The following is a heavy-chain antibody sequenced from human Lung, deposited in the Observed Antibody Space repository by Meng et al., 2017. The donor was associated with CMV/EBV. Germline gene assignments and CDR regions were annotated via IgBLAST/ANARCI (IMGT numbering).Heavy chain of an antibody. CDR1: GGTFSSYA. Sequence: SXXVSXKASGGTFSSYAISWVRQAPGQGLEWMGWIIPIFGTANYAQKFQGRVTITTDESTSTAYMELSSLRSEDTAVYYCARSEGSSSAPGRNGFDPWGQGTXVTVSS. CDR3: ARSEGSSSAPGRNGFDP. V-gene: IGHV1-69*05. D-gene: IGHD6-6*01. J-gene: IGHJ5*02. CDR2: IIPIFGTA.